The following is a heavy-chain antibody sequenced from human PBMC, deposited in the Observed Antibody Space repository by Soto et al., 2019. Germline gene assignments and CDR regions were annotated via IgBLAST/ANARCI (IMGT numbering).Heavy chain of an antibody. Sequence: QVQLVESGGGVVQPGRSLRLSCAASGFTFSSYPMHWVRQAPGKGLEWVAVISYDGNNKYYADSVKGRFTISRDNSKNTLYLPMNSLRADDTAVYYCARGPGRVTTFDGLDVWGQGTTVTVSS. J-gene: IGHJ6*02. V-gene: IGHV3-30-3*01. CDR2: ISYDGNNK. CDR1: GFTFSSYP. CDR3: ARGPGRVTTFDGLDV. D-gene: IGHD4-17*01.